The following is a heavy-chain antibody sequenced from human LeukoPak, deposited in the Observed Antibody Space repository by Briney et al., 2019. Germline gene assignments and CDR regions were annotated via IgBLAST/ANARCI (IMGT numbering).Heavy chain of an antibody. CDR1: GFTFSSYS. J-gene: IGHJ3*02. CDR2: ISSSSSYI. D-gene: IGHD6-13*01. CDR3: ARDLGAGLSSSWHRRAFDI. V-gene: IGHV3-21*01. Sequence: GGSLRLSCAASGFTFSSYSMNWVRQAPGKGLEWVSSISSSSSYIYYADSVKGRFTISRDNAKNSLYLQMNSLRAEDTAVYYCARDLGAGLSSSWHRRAFDIWGQGTMVTVSS.